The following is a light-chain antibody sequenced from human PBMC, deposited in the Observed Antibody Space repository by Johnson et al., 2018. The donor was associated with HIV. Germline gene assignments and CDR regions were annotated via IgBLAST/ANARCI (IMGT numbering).Light chain of an antibody. J-gene: IGLJ1*01. CDR2: DNN. CDR3: GTWDSSLSAYYV. Sequence: HSVLTQPPSVSAAPGQKVTISCSGSSSNIGNNYVSWYQQLPGTAPKLLIYDNNKRPSGIPDRFSGSKSCTSATLGITGLQTGDEADYYCGTWDSSLSAYYVFGTGTKVTVL. CDR1: SSNIGNNY. V-gene: IGLV1-51*01.